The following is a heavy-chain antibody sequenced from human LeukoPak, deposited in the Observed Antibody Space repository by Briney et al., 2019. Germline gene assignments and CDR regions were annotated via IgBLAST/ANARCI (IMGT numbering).Heavy chain of an antibody. Sequence: PGRSLRLSCAASGFTFSTYAMHWVRQAPGKGLEWVAVISYDGSSKYYADSVKGRFTISRDNSKNTLYLQMNSLRAEDTAVYYCARGGGSYPYWYFDLWGRGTLVTVSS. J-gene: IGHJ2*01. D-gene: IGHD1-26*01. CDR3: ARGGGSYPYWYFDL. CDR2: ISYDGSSK. V-gene: IGHV3-30*04. CDR1: GFTFSTYA.